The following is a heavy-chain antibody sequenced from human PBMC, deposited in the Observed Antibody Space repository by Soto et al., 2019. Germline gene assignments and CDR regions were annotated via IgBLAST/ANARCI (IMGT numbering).Heavy chain of an antibody. CDR3: ARDLYSGSYSGYFQH. V-gene: IGHV3-53*01. Sequence: PGGSLRLSCAASGFTVSSNYMNWVRQAPGKGLEWVSVIFSGGSTYYADSVKGRFTISRDNSKNTMYLQMNSLRAEDTAVYYCARDLYSGSYSGYFQHWGQGTLVTVS. CDR2: IFSGGST. CDR1: GFTVSSNY. D-gene: IGHD1-26*01. J-gene: IGHJ1*01.